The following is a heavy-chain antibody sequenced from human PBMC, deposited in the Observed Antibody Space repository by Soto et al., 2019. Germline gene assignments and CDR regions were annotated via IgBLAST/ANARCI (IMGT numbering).Heavy chain of an antibody. Sequence: GSLRLSCAASVFTFNIYGMHWVRQAPDKGLEWVAPISYDGSNQYYADSVKGRFTISRDNSKNTLFLQMNSLRADDTAVYYCAKDQASGQGSFDSWGQGTLVTVSS. J-gene: IGHJ4*02. CDR2: ISYDGSNQ. V-gene: IGHV3-30*18. CDR1: VFTFNIYG. CDR3: AKDQASGQGSFDS.